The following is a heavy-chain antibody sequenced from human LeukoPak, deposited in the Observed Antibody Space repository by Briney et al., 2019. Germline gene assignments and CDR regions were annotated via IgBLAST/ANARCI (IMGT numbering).Heavy chain of an antibody. V-gene: IGHV4-4*07. Sequence: SETLSLTCTVSGGSISGYYWNWIRQPAGKGLEWIGRIYTSGNTNYNPSLKSRVTISVDTSKNQFSLKLSSVTAADTAVYYCARGRRGERVYGSGRPNWFDPWGQGTLVTVSS. D-gene: IGHD3-10*01. CDR3: ARGRRGERVYGSGRPNWFDP. CDR2: IYTSGNT. CDR1: GGSISGYY. J-gene: IGHJ5*02.